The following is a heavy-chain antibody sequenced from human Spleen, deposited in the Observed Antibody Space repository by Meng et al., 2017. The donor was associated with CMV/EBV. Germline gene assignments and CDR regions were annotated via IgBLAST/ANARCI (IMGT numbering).Heavy chain of an antibody. CDR3: ARDPGSYGPYYFDD. D-gene: IGHD5-18*01. J-gene: IGHJ4*02. Sequence: EVQLVESGGXRVKPGGPMRLACAASGFTFSSYSMNWVRQAPGKGLEWVSSISSSSSYIYYADSVQGRFSVSRDNAKNSLFLQMNTLRAEDTAVYYCARDPGSYGPYYFDDWGQGALVTVSS. V-gene: IGHV3-21*03. CDR1: GFTFSSYS. CDR2: ISSSSSYI.